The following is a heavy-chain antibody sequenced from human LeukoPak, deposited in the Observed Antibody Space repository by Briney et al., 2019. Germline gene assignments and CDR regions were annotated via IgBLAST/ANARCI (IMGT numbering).Heavy chain of an antibody. CDR1: GFTFSSYA. D-gene: IGHD4-17*01. J-gene: IGHJ4*02. CDR3: AKERAPRVTTGGFEY. Sequence: GGSLRLSCAASGFTFSSYAMSWVRQAPGKGLEWVSVISGSGGSTYYADSVKGRFTISRDNSKNTLYLQLRSLRAVDTSVYYLAKERAPRVTTGGFEYWGQGTLVTVSS. V-gene: IGHV3-23*01. CDR2: ISGSGGST.